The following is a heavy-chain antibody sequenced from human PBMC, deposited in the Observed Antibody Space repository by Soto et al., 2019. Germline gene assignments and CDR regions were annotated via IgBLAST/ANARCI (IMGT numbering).Heavy chain of an antibody. Sequence: GGSLRLACAASGFTFSSYGMHWVRQAPGKGLEWVAVISYDGSNKYYADSVKGRFTISRDNSKNTLYLQMNSLRAEDTAVYYCANSPGYCSSTSCSGAFDIWGQGTMVTVSS. D-gene: IGHD2-2*01. V-gene: IGHV3-30*18. CDR3: ANSPGYCSSTSCSGAFDI. J-gene: IGHJ3*02. CDR2: ISYDGSNK. CDR1: GFTFSSYG.